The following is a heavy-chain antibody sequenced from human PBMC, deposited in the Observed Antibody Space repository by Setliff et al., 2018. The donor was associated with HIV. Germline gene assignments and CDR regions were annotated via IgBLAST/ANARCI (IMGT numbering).Heavy chain of an antibody. CDR2: IYTSGGT. V-gene: IGHV4-61*09. J-gene: IGHJ4*02. D-gene: IGHD3-16*02. CDR1: DGSISTGSYY. Sequence: SETLSLTCTVADGSISTGSYYWTWIRQPAGRGLEWIGHIYTSGGTNYNPSLKSRVTISADTSKNQFSLTLTSVTAADTAVYYCARDDYVWGSYRRFDYWGQGALVTVSS. CDR3: ARDDYVWGSYRRFDY.